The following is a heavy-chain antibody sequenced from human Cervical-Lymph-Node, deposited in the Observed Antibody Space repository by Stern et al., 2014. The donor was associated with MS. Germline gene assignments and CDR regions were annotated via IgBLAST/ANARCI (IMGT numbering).Heavy chain of an antibody. CDR3: AHSGYDFWSGYKNHYYYGMDV. J-gene: IGHJ6*02. CDR1: GFSLSTSGVG. V-gene: IGHV2-5*02. Sequence: QITLKESGPTLVNPTQTLTLTCTFSGFSLSTSGVGVGWIRQPPGKALEWLAIIYWDDDKRYSPSLKSRLTITKDTSKNQVVLTMTNMDPVDTATYYCAHSGYDFWSGYKNHYYYGMDVWGQGTTVTVSS. CDR2: IYWDDDK. D-gene: IGHD3-3*01.